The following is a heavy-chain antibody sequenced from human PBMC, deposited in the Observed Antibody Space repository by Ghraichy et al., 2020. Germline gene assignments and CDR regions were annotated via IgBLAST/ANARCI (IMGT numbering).Heavy chain of an antibody. J-gene: IGHJ4*02. CDR1: GFTFVNNG. Sequence: ASVKVSCKTSGFTFVNNGFGWLRQAPGQGLEWMGWISTYNGKTNYAQKFQGRVTMTTDTTTRTAYMELRTLRSDDTATYYCARVGGGLIDYWGQGTLVTVSS. CDR2: ISTYNGKT. CDR3: ARVGGGLIDY. D-gene: IGHD2-15*01. V-gene: IGHV1-18*01.